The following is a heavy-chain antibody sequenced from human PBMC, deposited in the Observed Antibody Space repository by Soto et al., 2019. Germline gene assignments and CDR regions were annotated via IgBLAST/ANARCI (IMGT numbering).Heavy chain of an antibody. Sequence: QLQLQESGPGLVKPSETLSLTCTVSGGSXXSSSYYXGWIRQPPGKGLEWIGSIYYSGSTYYNPSLKSRVTISVDTSKNQFSLKLSSXTAAXTXVXXXGXXXXXTGHPLWGQGTLVTVSS. J-gene: IGHJ4*02. CDR2: IYYSGST. V-gene: IGHV4-39*01. CDR3: GXXXXXTGHPL. CDR1: GGSXXSSSYY.